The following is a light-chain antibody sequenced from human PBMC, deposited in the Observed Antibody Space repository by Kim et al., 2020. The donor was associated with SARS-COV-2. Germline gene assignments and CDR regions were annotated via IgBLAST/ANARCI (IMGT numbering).Light chain of an antibody. CDR3: SSYTSSSTYVM. J-gene: IGLJ3*02. Sequence: SGSPGPSITISCTGTSSDFVAWYQQHPGKAPKLIIYDVTKRPSGVSSRFSASKSGNTASLTISGLQAEDEADYHCSSYTSSSTYVMFGGGTQLTVL. CDR2: DVT. V-gene: IGLV2-14*04. CDR1: SSDFV.